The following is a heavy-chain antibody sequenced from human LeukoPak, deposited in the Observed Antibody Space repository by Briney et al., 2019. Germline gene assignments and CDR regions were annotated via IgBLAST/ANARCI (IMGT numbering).Heavy chain of an antibody. CDR2: ISSSSSYI. D-gene: IGHD4-17*01. J-gene: IGHJ4*02. CDR1: GFTFSSYS. CDR3: AKDDTTMTTPFYYFDY. Sequence: GGSLRLSCAASGFTFSSYSMNWVRQAPGKGLEWVSSISSSSSYIYYADSVKGRFTISRDNAKNSLYLQMSSLRAEDTAVYYCAKDDTTMTTPFYYFDYWGQGTLVTVSS. V-gene: IGHV3-21*04.